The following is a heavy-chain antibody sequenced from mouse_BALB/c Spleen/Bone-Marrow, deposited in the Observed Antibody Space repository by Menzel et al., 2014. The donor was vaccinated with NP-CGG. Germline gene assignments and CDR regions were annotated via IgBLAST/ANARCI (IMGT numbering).Heavy chain of an antibody. CDR1: GFNIKDYY. CDR3: VAYYRYEYYFDY. D-gene: IGHD2-14*01. Sequence: EVQRVESGAGLVRPGALVKLSCKASGFNIKDYYMHWVKQRPEQGLEWIGWIDPENGNTIYDPKFQGKASITADTSSNTAYLQLSSMTSEDTAVYYCVAYYRYEYYFDYWGQGTTLTVSS. J-gene: IGHJ2*01. V-gene: IGHV14-1*02. CDR2: IDPENGNT.